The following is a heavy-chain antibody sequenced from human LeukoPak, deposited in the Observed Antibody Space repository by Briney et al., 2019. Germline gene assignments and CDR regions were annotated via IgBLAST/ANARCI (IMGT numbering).Heavy chain of an antibody. CDR3: ARVAETHIDAFDI. J-gene: IGHJ3*02. CDR1: GFTFSSYE. Sequence: GGSLRLSCAASGFTFSSYEMNWVRQAPGKGLEWVANIKQDGSEKYYVDSVKGRFTISRDNAKNSLYLQMNSLRAEDTAVYYCARVAETHIDAFDIWGQGIMVTVSS. V-gene: IGHV3-7*01. CDR2: IKQDGSEK.